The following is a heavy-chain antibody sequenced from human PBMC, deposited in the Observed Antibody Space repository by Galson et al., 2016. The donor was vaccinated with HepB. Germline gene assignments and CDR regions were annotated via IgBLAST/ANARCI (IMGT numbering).Heavy chain of an antibody. D-gene: IGHD3-10*02. J-gene: IGHJ4*02. CDR3: AKRHEFCPPVGCSVDY. CDR2: DSMDGRRK. V-gene: IGHV3-30*18. CDR1: GFLFRGYG. Sequence: SLRLSCAGSGFLFRGYGMHWVRQAPGQGLEWVAADSMDGRRKFYSDSVRGRSTISRNNSNNILFLQMDSLRPDDTAVYYCAKRHEFCPPVGCSVDYWGQGTLVSVSS.